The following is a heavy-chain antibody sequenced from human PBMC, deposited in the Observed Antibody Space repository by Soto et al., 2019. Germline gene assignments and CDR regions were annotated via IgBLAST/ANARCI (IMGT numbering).Heavy chain of an antibody. D-gene: IGHD2-8*01. CDR1: GGTFSSYA. CDR3: ARDHCTNGVCYWVGY. CDR2: IIPIFGTA. J-gene: IGHJ4*02. Sequence: QVQLVQSGAEVKKPGSSVKVSCKASGGTFSSYAISWVRQAPGQGLEWMGGIIPIFGTANYAQKFQGRVTITADASTSTDYMERSSLRSEDTAVYYCARDHCTNGVCYWVGYWGQGTLVTVSS. V-gene: IGHV1-69*01.